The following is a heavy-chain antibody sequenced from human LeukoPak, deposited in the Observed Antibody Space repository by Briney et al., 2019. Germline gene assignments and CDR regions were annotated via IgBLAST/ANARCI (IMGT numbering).Heavy chain of an antibody. CDR2: VYYSGGT. Sequence: SETLSLTCSVSGDSISTSYRSWIRQPPGKGLEWIGYVYYSGGTNYNPSLKSRVTISVDTSKNQFSLKLSSVTAADTAVYYCASELRGFYYYYYYMDVWGKGTTVTVSS. V-gene: IGHV4-59*12. CDR1: GDSISTSY. J-gene: IGHJ6*03. D-gene: IGHD4-17*01. CDR3: ASELRGFYYYYYYMDV.